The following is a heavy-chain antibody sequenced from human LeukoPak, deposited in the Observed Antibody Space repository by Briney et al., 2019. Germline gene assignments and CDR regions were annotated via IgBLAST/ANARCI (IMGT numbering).Heavy chain of an antibody. Sequence: TPSETLSLTCTVSGGSISSYYWTWVRQPPGKGLEWIGQIHYSGRADYNPSLKSRITISVDTSKNQMSLKLTSVTAADTAIYYCARFGVDYDMGVWGQGTTVTVSS. CDR2: IHYSGRA. D-gene: IGHD3-16*01. CDR3: ARFGVDYDMGV. V-gene: IGHV4-59*01. J-gene: IGHJ6*02. CDR1: GGSISSYY.